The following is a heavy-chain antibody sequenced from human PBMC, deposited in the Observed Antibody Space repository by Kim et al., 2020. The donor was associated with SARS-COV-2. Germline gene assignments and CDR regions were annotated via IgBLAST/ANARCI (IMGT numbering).Heavy chain of an antibody. V-gene: IGHV4-4*07. CDR2: IYTSGYT. Sequence: SETLSLTCTVSGGSIGFYYWSWIRQSAGKGLEWIGRIYTSGYTNYNPSLNSRATLSIDKSKKLFSLNLNSVTAADTAVYYCARDLYRGSYSAPEIWGQGT. CDR3: ARDLYRGSYSAPEI. J-gene: IGHJ3*02. D-gene: IGHD1-26*01. CDR1: GGSIGFYY.